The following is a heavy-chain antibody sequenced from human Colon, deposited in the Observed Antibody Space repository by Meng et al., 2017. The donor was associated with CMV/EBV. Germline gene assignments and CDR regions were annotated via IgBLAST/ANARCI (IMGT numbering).Heavy chain of an antibody. V-gene: IGHV4-4*07. Sequence: QLPLQESGPGLVRPSGTLSLTCSVSGAPISNFFWSWIRQSAGMRLEWIGRIQSDGNTYYNPSLKSRVTVSQDTSKNQISLRLRSVTAADTAVYYCATGSGDFDHWGQGTLVTVSS. CDR3: ATGSGDFDH. CDR2: IQSDGNT. CDR1: GAPISNFF. D-gene: IGHD1-26*01. J-gene: IGHJ4*02.